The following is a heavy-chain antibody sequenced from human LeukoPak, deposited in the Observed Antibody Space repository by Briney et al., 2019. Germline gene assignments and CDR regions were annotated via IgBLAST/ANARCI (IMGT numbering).Heavy chain of an antibody. CDR2: INHSGST. V-gene: IGHV4-34*01. Sequence: SETLSLTCAVYGGSFSGYYWSWIRQPPGKGLEWIGEINHSGSTNYNPSLKSRVTIAVDTSKNQFSLKLSPVTAADTAVYYCARWPDNFFDYWGQGTLVTVSS. CDR3: ARWPDNFFDY. CDR1: GGSFSGYY. D-gene: IGHD3-22*01. J-gene: IGHJ4*02.